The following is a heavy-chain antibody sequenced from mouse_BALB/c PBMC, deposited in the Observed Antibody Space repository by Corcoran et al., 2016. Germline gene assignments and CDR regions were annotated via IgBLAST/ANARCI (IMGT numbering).Heavy chain of an antibody. CDR1: GYSFPGYY. J-gene: IGHJ1*01. CDR3: ARDYDYWYFDV. CDR2: INPYNGAT. V-gene: IGHV1-26*01. D-gene: IGHD2-4*01. Sequence: EVQLQQSGPELVKPGAYVKISCKASGYSFPGYYMHWVKQSHVKSLEWIGRINPYNGATSYNQNFKDKASLTVDKSSSTAYMELHSLTSEDSAVYYCARDYDYWYFDVWGAGTTVTVSS.